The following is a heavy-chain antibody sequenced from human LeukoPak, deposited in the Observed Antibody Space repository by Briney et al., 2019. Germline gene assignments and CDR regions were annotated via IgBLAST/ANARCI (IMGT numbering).Heavy chain of an antibody. J-gene: IGHJ4*02. Sequence: VASVKVSCKASGYTFTGYYMHWVRQAPGQGLEWMGWINPNSGGTNYAQKFQGWATMTRDTSISTAYMELRRLRSDDTAVYYCARDLEGYCSGGSCYNLVGFDYWGQGTLVTVSS. CDR3: ARDLEGYCSGGSCYNLVGFDY. V-gene: IGHV1-2*04. D-gene: IGHD2-15*01. CDR2: INPNSGGT. CDR1: GYTFTGYY.